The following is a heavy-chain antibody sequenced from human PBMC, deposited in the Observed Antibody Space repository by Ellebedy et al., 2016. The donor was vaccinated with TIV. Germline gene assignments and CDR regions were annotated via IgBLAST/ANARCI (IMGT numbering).Heavy chain of an antibody. J-gene: IGHJ5*02. CDR3: ARDKEEGPVAIYWFDP. V-gene: IGHV3-30-3*01. Sequence: GESLKISCAASGFTFSSYAMHWVRQAPGKGLEWVAVISYDGSNKYYADSVKGRFTISRDNSKNTLYLQMNSLRAEDTAVYYCARDKEEGPVAIYWFDPWGQGTLVTVSS. CDR2: ISYDGSNK. CDR1: GFTFSSYA. D-gene: IGHD2-2*01.